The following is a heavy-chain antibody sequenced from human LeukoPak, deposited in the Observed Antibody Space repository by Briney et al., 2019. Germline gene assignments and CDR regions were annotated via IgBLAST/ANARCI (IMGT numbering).Heavy chain of an antibody. CDR3: AREAVTIFGVVRTQTTKLPHRFDP. D-gene: IGHD3-3*01. J-gene: IGHJ5*02. V-gene: IGHV1-18*01. CDR2: ISAYNGNT. Sequence: ASVKVSCKASGYTFTSYGISWVRQAPGQGLEWMGWISAYNGNTNYAQKFQGRVTMTRDMSTSTVHMELSSLRSEDTAVYYCAREAVTIFGVVRTQTTKLPHRFDPWGQGTLVTVSS. CDR1: GYTFTSYG.